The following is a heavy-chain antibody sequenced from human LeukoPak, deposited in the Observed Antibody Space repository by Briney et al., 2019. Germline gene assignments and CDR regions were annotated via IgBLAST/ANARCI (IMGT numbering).Heavy chain of an antibody. CDR3: ARDALEIDPYYFDP. D-gene: IGHD1-1*01. CDR2: VYRSGST. J-gene: IGHJ4*02. Sequence: SETLSLTCTVSGGSISSGSYYWMWIRQSAGKGLEWIGRVYRSGSTNYNPSLKSRVSMSIDTSRNQFSLKLSSVTVADTAVYYCARDALEIDPYYFDPWGQGTLVTVSS. CDR1: GGSISSGSYY. V-gene: IGHV4-61*02.